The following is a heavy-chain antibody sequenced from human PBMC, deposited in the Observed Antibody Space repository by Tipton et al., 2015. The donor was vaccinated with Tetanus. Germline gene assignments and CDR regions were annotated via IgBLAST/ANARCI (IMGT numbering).Heavy chain of an antibody. Sequence: LVQSGGGVVQPGRSLRLSCAASGFTFTRYAMHWVRQAPGKGLERIASIYFKGDTYYSPSLKSRLTIDVDTSQNRFSLKLTSVSTADTAVYYCARHLYGYWFDPWGPGALVTVSS. CDR3: ARHLYGYWFDP. CDR2: IYFKGDT. CDR1: GFTFTRYA. V-gene: IGHV3-30-3*01. J-gene: IGHJ5*02. D-gene: IGHD2/OR15-2a*01.